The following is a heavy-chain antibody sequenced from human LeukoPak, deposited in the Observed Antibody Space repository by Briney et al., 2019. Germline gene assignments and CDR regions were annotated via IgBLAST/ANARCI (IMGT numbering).Heavy chain of an antibody. CDR2: ISDTAKTI. CDR3: AGVHYGRVENDY. CDR1: GFTFSDYS. J-gene: IGHJ4*02. V-gene: IGHV3-11*04. Sequence: GGSLRLSCAVSGFTFSDYSMSWIRQAPGRGLEWISDISDTAKTIHYADSVRGRFTISRDNAKNSLYLQMNSLRDEDTGVYYCAGVHYGRVENDYWGQGTLVTVSS. D-gene: IGHD3-10*01.